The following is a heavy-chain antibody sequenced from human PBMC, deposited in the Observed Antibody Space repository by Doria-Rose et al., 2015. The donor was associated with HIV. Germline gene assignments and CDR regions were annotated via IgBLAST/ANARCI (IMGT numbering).Heavy chain of an antibody. J-gene: IGHJ4*02. CDR1: GVSLSSPGMG. D-gene: IGHD6-13*01. Sequence: SGPVLVKPTETLTLTCTVSGVSLSSPGMGVSWIRQPPGKALEWLANIFAYDERSYKTSLKSSLTISRGTSKSQLVVTMPDMDPVDTATYYCARIKSSRWYHKYYFDCWGQGTLVIVSA. CDR2: IFAYDER. CDR3: ARIKSSRWYHKYYFDC. V-gene: IGHV2-26*01.